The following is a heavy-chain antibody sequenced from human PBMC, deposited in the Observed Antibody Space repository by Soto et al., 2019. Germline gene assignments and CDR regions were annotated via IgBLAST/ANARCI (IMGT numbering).Heavy chain of an antibody. CDR2: MNPNSGNT. J-gene: IGHJ4*02. CDR3: ARGGVFFFAAPTNPFDY. D-gene: IGHD3-10*01. Sequence: ASVKVSCKASGGTFSSDIFNWVRQAPRQGLEWMGWMNPNSGNTGYAQKFQGRVTMTRNTSISTAYMELSSLRSEDTAVYYCARGGVFFFAAPTNPFDYWGQGTLVTVS. CDR1: GGTFSSDI. V-gene: IGHV1-8*02.